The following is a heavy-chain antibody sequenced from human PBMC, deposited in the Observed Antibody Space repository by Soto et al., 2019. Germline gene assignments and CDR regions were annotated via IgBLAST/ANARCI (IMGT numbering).Heavy chain of an antibody. CDR1: GFTFSDYG. CDR2: LSYDGGQK. V-gene: IGHV3-30*03. D-gene: IGHD3-16*01. CDR3: TTSVGEDVHDY. Sequence: QVQLVESGGGVVQPGRSLRLSCAASGFTFSDYGMHWVRQAPGKGLKWVAVLSYDGGQKYYADSVKGRFTISRDNSKNTLYLQMNSLRPEDTATYYCTTSVGEDVHDYWGQGALVTVSS. J-gene: IGHJ4*02.